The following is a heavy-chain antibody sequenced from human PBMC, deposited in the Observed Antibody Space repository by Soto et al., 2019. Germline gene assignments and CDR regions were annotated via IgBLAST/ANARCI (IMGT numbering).Heavy chain of an antibody. D-gene: IGHD6-19*01. Sequence: ASVKVSCKASGGTFSSYTISWVRQAPGQGPEWMGRIIPILGIANYAQKFQGRVTITADKSTSTAYMELSSLRSEDTAVYYCAREKNRAVAGTSALNYWGQGTLVTVSS. J-gene: IGHJ4*02. V-gene: IGHV1-69*04. CDR1: GGTFSSYT. CDR3: AREKNRAVAGTSALNY. CDR2: IIPILGIA.